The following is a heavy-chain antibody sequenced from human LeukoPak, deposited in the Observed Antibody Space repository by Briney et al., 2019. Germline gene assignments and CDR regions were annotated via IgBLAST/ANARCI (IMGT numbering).Heavy chain of an antibody. D-gene: IGHD3-3*01. CDR3: ARDFDDFWSGYPLGSLWDV. Sequence: ASVKVSCKASGYTFTSYGISWVRQAPGQGLEWMGWISAYNGNTNYAQKLQGRVTMTTDTSTSTAYMELGSLRSDDTAVYYCARDFDDFWSGYPLGSLWDVWGKGTTVTVSS. CDR1: GYTFTSYG. V-gene: IGHV1-18*01. J-gene: IGHJ6*04. CDR2: ISAYNGNT.